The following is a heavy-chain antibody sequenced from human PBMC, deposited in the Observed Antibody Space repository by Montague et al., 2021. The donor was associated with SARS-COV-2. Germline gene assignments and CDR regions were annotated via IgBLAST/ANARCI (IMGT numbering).Heavy chain of an antibody. Sequence: SLRLSCAAPGFTFSSYEMNWVRQAPGKGLEWISYITSSGTTIYYADSVKGRFTISRDNAKNSLYLQMNSLRAEDTAVYYCARAVGSYYGYWGQGTLVTVSS. CDR1: GFTFSSYE. CDR2: ITSSGTTI. CDR3: ARAVGSYYGY. V-gene: IGHV3-48*03. D-gene: IGHD1-26*01. J-gene: IGHJ4*02.